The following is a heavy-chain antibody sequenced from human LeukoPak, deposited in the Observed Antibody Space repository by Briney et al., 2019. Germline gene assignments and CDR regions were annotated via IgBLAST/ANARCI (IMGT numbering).Heavy chain of an antibody. CDR2: ISYDGSNK. J-gene: IGHJ4*02. Sequence: GGSLRLSCAVFGFTFSNDWMSWVRQAPGKGLEWVAVISYDGSNKYYADSVKGRFTISRDNSKNTLYLQMNSLRAEDTAVYYCARLLGGDCWGQGTLVTVSS. CDR3: ARLLGGDC. CDR1: GFTFSNDW. D-gene: IGHD2-15*01. V-gene: IGHV3-30*03.